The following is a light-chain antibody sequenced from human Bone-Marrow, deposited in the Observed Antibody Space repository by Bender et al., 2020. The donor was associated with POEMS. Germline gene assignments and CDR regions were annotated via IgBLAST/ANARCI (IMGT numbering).Light chain of an antibody. J-gene: IGLJ3*02. CDR2: RNN. CDR3: ATWDDSLSGWV. CDR1: SSNIGNNY. V-gene: IGLV1-47*01. Sequence: QSVLTQPPSASGTPGQRVTISCSGSSSNIGNNYVSWYQQFPGTAPILLIYRNNQRPSGVPDRFSDSKSGTSASLAISGLRSEDEADYYCATWDDSLSGWVFGGGTKLTVL.